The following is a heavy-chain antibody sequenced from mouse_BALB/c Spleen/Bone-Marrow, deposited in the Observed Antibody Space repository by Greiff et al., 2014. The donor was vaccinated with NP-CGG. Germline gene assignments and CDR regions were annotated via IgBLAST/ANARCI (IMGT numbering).Heavy chain of an antibody. CDR2: ILPGSGST. CDR3: ARELGLRLAY. CDR1: GYTFSGYW. Sequence: VQLQESGAELMKPGASVKISCKTSGYTFSGYWIEWVKQRPGHGLEWIGEILPGSGSTNSNEKFKGKATFTADTSSNTAYMQLSSLTSEDSAVYYCARELGLRLAYWGQGTLVTVSA. D-gene: IGHD3-1*01. J-gene: IGHJ3*01. V-gene: IGHV1-9*01.